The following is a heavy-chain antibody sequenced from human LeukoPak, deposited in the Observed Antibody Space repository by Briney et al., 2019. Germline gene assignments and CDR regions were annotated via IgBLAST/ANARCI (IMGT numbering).Heavy chain of an antibody. CDR2: IYYSGST. V-gene: IGHV4-30-4*01. J-gene: IGHJ4*02. CDR3: ARIDSSGYYYPELG. CDR1: GGSISSGDYY. Sequence: SETLSLTCTVSGGSISSGDYYWSWIRQPPGKGLEWIGYIYYSGSTYYNPSLKSRVTISVDTSKNQFSLKLSSVTAADTAVYYCARIDSSGYYYPELGWGQGTLVTVSS. D-gene: IGHD3-22*01.